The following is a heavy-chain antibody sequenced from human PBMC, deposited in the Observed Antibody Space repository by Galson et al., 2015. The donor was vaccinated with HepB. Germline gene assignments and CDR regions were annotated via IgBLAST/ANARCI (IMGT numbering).Heavy chain of an antibody. Sequence: SLRLSCAASGFMFDSYAMSWVRQAPGKGLEWVSTFSGSGDKTYYADPVKGRFTISRDNSKNTLYLQMNSLRADDTAIYYCGRGRLTTWEPRYVFAIWGQGTLVTVSS. CDR3: GRGRLTTWEPRYVFAI. CDR1: GFMFDSYA. J-gene: IGHJ3*02. CDR2: FSGSGDKT. V-gene: IGHV3-23*01. D-gene: IGHD4-11*01.